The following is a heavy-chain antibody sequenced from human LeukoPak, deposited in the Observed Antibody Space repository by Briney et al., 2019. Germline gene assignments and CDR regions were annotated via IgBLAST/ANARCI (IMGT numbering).Heavy chain of an antibody. CDR3: ARLDTSGYYYYGMDV. J-gene: IGHJ6*02. CDR1: GYSFTSYW. CDR2: IYPGDSDP. Sequence: NHGESLKISCKGSGYSFTSYWIGWVRQVPGKGLEWMGIIYPGDSDPRYSPSFQGQVNISADKSISTVYLQWSSLKASDTAMYYCARLDTSGYYYYGMDVWGQGTTVTVSS. V-gene: IGHV5-51*01. D-gene: IGHD3-22*01.